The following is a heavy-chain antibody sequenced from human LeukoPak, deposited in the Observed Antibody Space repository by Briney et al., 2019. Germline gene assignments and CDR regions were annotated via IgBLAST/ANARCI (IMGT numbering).Heavy chain of an antibody. J-gene: IGHJ4*01. CDR2: ISSSSSYI. D-gene: IGHD2-21*02. V-gene: IGHV3-21*01. CDR3: ARDRGAYCGGDCYLGFDY. CDR1: GFTFSSYS. Sequence: AGGSLRLSCAASGFTFSSYSMNWVRQAPGKGLEWVSSISSSSSYIYYADSVKGRFTISRDNAKNSLYLQMNSLRAEDTAVYYCARDRGAYCGGDCYLGFDYWGRGTLVTVSS.